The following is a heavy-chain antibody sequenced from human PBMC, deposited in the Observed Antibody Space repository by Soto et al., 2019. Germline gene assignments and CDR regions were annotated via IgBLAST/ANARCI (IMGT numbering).Heavy chain of an antibody. J-gene: IGHJ3*02. CDR1: GGSISSYY. CDR2: IYYSGST. Sequence: QVQLQESGPGLVKPSETLSLTCTVSGGSISSYYWSWIRQPPGKGLEWIGYIYYSGSTNYNPSLKSRVTISVETSKNQFPLKLSSVTAADTAVYYCARRYGDAFDIWGQGTMVTVSS. D-gene: IGHD4-17*01. CDR3: ARRYGDAFDI. V-gene: IGHV4-59*08.